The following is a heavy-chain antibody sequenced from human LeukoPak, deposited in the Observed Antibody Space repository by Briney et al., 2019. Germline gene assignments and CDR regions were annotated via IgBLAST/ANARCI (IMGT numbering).Heavy chain of an antibody. CDR1: GVSISSYY. CDR3: ARSSIAARPSYYYYYYMDV. D-gene: IGHD6-6*01. CDR2: IYTSGST. V-gene: IGHV4-4*07. J-gene: IGHJ6*03. Sequence: SETLSLTCTVSGVSISSYYWSWLRQPAGKGLEWIGRIYTSGSTNYNPSLKSRVTMSVDTSKNQFSLKLSSVTAADTAVYYCARSSIAARPSYYYYYYMDVWGKGTTVTVSS.